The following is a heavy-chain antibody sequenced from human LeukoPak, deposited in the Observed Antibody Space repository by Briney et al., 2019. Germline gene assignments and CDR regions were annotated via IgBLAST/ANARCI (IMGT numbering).Heavy chain of an antibody. D-gene: IGHD6-13*01. V-gene: IGHV3-15*01. J-gene: IGHJ6*02. CDR1: GFTFSNAW. CDR2: IKSKTDGGTT. CDR3: TTGVEQQLDPEPYYYGMDV. Sequence: PGGSLRLSCAASGFTFSNAWMSWVRQAPGKGLEWVGRIKSKTDGGTTDYAAPAKGRFTISRDDSKNTLYLQMNSLKTEDTAVYYCTTGVEQQLDPEPYYYGMDVWGQGTTVTVSS.